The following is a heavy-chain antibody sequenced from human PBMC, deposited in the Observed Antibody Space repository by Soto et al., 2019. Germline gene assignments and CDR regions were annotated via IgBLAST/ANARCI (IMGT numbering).Heavy chain of an antibody. CDR2: IKQDGSEK. V-gene: IGHV3-7*01. CDR1: GFTFSSYW. J-gene: IGHJ3*02. CDR3: ARDQDCGGDCYDAFDI. D-gene: IGHD2-21*02. Sequence: GGSLRLSCAASGFTFSSYWMSWVRQAPGKGLEWVANIKQDGSEKYYVDSVKGRFTISRDNAKNSLYLQMNSLRAEDTAVYYCARDQDCGGDCYDAFDIWGQGTMVTVSS.